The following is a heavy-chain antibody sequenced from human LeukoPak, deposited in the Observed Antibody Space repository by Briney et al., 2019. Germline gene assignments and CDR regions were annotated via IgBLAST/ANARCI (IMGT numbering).Heavy chain of an antibody. J-gene: IGHJ6*03. CDR1: GFTFSSYW. D-gene: IGHD6-19*01. CDR3: ARDERKRYSSGWYDRYYYYMDV. Sequence: GGSLRLSCAASGFTFSSYWMSWVRQAPGKGLEWVANIKQDGSEKYYVDSVKGRFTISRDNAKNSLYLQMNSLRAEDTAVYYCARDERKRYSSGWYDRYYYYMDVWGKGTTVTISS. CDR2: IKQDGSEK. V-gene: IGHV3-7*01.